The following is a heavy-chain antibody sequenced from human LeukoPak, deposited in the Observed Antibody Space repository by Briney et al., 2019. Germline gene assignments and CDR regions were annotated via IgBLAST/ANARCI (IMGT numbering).Heavy chain of an antibody. CDR1: GFTFSNYG. D-gene: IGHD6-13*01. CDR2: TRYDGSKK. CDR3: AKDPPIAAVVAGLEY. V-gene: IGHV3-30*02. J-gene: IGHJ4*02. Sequence: PGGSLRLSCAASGFTFSNYGMYWVRQAPGKGLEWVAFTRYDGSKKYYADSVKGRFTMSRDNSKNTLYLQMNSLRAEDTAVYYCAKDPPIAAVVAGLEYWGQGTLVTVSS.